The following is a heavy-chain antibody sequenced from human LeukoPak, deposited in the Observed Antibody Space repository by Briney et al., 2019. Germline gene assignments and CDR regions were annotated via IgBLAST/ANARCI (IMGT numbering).Heavy chain of an antibody. D-gene: IGHD3-22*01. J-gene: IGHJ4*02. V-gene: IGHV4-39*01. CDR2: IYYSGST. CDR1: GGSISSSIHY. Sequence: WETLTLTCTVSGGSISSSIHYWGWIRQPPGKGLEWIRNIYYSGSTFCNPSLKSRVTISVDTSKNQFSLKLSSVTAADTAVYYCARIPLKDSDTSGYEYWGQGTLTAVSS. CDR3: ARIPLKDSDTSGYEY.